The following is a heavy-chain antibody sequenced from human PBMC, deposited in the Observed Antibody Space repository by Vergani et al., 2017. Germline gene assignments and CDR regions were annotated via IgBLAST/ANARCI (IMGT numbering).Heavy chain of an antibody. V-gene: IGHV3-53*01. Sequence: EVQLVESGGGLIQPGGSLRLSCAASGFTVNSNYMSWVRQAPGKGLEWVSVIYNDGSTFYADSVKGRFTLSRDNSKNTLYLQMNSLRAEDTAVYFCARDCGGYSSGWNSFHYWGQGSLVTVSS. CDR1: GFTVNSNY. D-gene: IGHD6-19*01. CDR2: IYNDGST. CDR3: ARDCGGYSSGWNSFHY. J-gene: IGHJ4*02.